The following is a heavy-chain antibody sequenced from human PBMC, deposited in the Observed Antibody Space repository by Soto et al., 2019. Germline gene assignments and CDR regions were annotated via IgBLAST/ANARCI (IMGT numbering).Heavy chain of an antibody. CDR3: ARLKRAAAGYYYYYYMDV. V-gene: IGHV4-39*01. CDR1: GGSISSSSYY. J-gene: IGHJ6*03. CDR2: IYYSGST. Sequence: QLQLQESGPGLVKPSETLSLTCTVSGGSISSSSYYWGWIRQPPGKGLEWIGSIYYSGSTYYNPSLKSRVTISVDTSKNQFSLKPSSVTAADTAVYYCARLKRAAAGYYYYYYMDVWGKGTTVTVSS. D-gene: IGHD6-13*01.